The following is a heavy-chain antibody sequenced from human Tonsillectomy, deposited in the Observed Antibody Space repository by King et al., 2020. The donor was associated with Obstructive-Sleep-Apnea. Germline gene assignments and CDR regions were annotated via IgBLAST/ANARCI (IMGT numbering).Heavy chain of an antibody. Sequence: VQLQESGPGLVKPSETLSLTCTVSRHSISTGYYWGWIRQSPGKGLQWIGSVYHSGSSYSNPSLKSRVTISVDTSRTQFSLKLTSVTASDTAVYYCATSLYYFDSSGPFDYWGQGTLVTVSS. D-gene: IGHD3-22*01. CDR3: ATSLYYFDSSGPFDY. CDR2: VYHSGSS. V-gene: IGHV4-38-2*02. CDR1: RHSISTGYY. J-gene: IGHJ4*02.